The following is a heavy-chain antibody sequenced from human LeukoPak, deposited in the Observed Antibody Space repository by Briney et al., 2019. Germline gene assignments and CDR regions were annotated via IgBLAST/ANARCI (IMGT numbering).Heavy chain of an antibody. CDR1: GYTFTGYY. V-gene: IGHV1-2*02. CDR3: ARDMEGTVTTCMGWWGY. J-gene: IGHJ4*02. D-gene: IGHD4-17*01. CDR2: INPNSGGT. Sequence: GASVKVSCKASGYTFTGYYMHWVRQAPGPGHEWMGWINPNSGGTNYAQKFQGRVTMTRDTSISTAYMELSRLRSDDTAVYYCARDMEGTVTTCMGWWGYWGQGTLVTVSS.